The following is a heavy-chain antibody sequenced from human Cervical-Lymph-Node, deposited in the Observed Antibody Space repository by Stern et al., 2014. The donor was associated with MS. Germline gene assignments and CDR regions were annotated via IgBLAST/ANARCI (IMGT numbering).Heavy chain of an antibody. CDR2: IIPLFGTT. V-gene: IGHV1-69*06. CDR1: GGTFSNSG. Sequence: VQLVGSGAEVRKPGSSVKVSCKASGGTFSNSGISWVRQAPGQGLEWMGGIIPLFGTTNYAQKFQGRVTITADKSTGTAFLELRSLTSDDTAVYYCARDLGVGPTAYWGQGTLVTVSS. CDR3: ARDLGVGPTAY. J-gene: IGHJ4*02. D-gene: IGHD1-26*01.